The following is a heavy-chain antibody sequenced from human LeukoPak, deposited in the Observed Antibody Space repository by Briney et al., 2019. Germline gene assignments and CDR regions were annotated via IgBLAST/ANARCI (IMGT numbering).Heavy chain of an antibody. CDR3: AKRASGSSWVYDY. CDR2: ISSSGSTI. Sequence: GGSLRLSCAASGFTFSSYEMNWVRQAPGKGLEWVSYISSSGSTIYYADSVKGRFNISRDNSKNTLYLQMNSLRAEDTAVYFCAKRASGSSWVYDYWGQGTLVTVSS. J-gene: IGHJ4*02. V-gene: IGHV3-48*03. D-gene: IGHD6-13*01. CDR1: GFTFSSYE.